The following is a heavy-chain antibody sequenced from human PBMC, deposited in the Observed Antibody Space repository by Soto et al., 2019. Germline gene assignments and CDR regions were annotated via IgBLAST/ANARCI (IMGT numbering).Heavy chain of an antibody. D-gene: IGHD6-6*01. CDR1: GFTFSSYW. CDR2: IKQDGSEK. V-gene: IGHV3-7*01. J-gene: IGHJ6*02. CDR3: ARDQKARHGYYGMDV. Sequence: GGSLRLSCAASGFTFSSYWMSWVRQAPGKGLEWVANIKQDGSEKYYVDSVKGRFTISRDNAKNSLYLQMNSLRAEDTAVYYCARDQKARHGYYGMDVWGQGXTVTVYS.